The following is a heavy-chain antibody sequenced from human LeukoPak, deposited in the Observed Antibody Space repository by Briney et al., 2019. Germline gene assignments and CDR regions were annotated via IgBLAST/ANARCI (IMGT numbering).Heavy chain of an antibody. Sequence: GASVKVSCKASGGTFSSYAISWVRQAPGQGLEWMGRIIPILGIANYAQKFQGRVTITADKSTSTAYMELSSLRSEDTAVYYCAREYSSSSGVDYWGQGTLVTVSS. V-gene: IGHV1-69*04. CDR2: IIPILGIA. J-gene: IGHJ4*02. CDR3: AREYSSSSGVDY. D-gene: IGHD6-6*01. CDR1: GGTFSSYA.